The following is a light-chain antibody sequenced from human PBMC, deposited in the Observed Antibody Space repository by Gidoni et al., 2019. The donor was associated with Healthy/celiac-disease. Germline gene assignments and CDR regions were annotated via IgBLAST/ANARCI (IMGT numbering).Light chain of an antibody. J-gene: IGLJ1*01. V-gene: IGLV3-19*01. CDR3: NSRDSSGNHLNV. CDR2: GKN. CDR1: SLRSYY. Sequence: SSELTQDPAVSVAFGQTVRITCQGDSLRSYYASWYQQKPGQAPVLVIYGKNNRPSGSPDRFSGSSSGNTASLTITGAQAEEEADYYCNSRDSSGNHLNVFGTGTKVTVL.